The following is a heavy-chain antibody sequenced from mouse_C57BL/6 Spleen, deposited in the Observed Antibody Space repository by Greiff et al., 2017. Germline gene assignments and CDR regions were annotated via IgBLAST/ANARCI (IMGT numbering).Heavy chain of an antibody. CDR3: ARKGGDYDAWCAY. CDR1: GYTFTSYW. V-gene: IGHV1-55*01. D-gene: IGHD2-4*01. Sequence: QVQLQQPGAELVQPGASVKMSCKASGYTFTSYWITWVKQRTGQGLEWIGDIYPGSGSTNYNEKFKSKATLHVDTSSSTAYMQRSSLTSMDAAVYYCARKGGDYDAWCAYRGQRTLGTLSA. J-gene: IGHJ3*01. CDR2: IYPGSGST.